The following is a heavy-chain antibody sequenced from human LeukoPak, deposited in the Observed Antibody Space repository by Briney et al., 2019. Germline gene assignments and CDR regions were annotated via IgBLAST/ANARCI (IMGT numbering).Heavy chain of an antibody. CDR2: ISSSSSTI. J-gene: IGHJ4*02. V-gene: IGHV3-48*04. D-gene: IGHD4-17*01. CDR1: GFTFSSYS. Sequence: GGSLRLSCAASGFTFSSYSMNWVRQAPGKGLECVSYISSSSSTIYYADSVKGRFTISRDNAKNSLYLQMNSLRAEDTAVYYCARYGDYYARDYWGQGTLVTVSS. CDR3: ARYGDYYARDY.